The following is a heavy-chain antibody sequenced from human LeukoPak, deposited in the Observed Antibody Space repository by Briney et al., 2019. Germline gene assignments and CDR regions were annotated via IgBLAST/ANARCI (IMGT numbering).Heavy chain of an antibody. J-gene: IGHJ5*02. Sequence: TGESLKISCKGSGYSFTSCWIGWVRPMPGKGLEWMGIIYPGDSDTRYSPSFQGQVTISADKSISTAYLQWSSLKASDTAMYYCARQNDILTGYDWFDPWGQGTLVTVSS. D-gene: IGHD3-9*01. V-gene: IGHV5-51*01. CDR2: IYPGDSDT. CDR3: ARQNDILTGYDWFDP. CDR1: GYSFTSCW.